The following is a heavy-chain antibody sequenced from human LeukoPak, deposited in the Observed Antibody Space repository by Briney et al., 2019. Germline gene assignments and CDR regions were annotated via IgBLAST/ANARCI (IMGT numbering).Heavy chain of an antibody. CDR2: ISYDGSNK. D-gene: IGHD6-13*01. J-gene: IGHJ6*03. V-gene: IGHV3-30*04. CDR3: ARAQQLGYYYYYYMDV. Sequence: GGSLRLSCAASGFTFSSYAMHWVRQAPGKGLEWVAVISYDGSNKYYADSVKGRFTISRDNSKNTLYLQMNSLRAEDTAVYYCARAQQLGYYYYYYMDVWGQGTMVTVSS. CDR1: GFTFSSYA.